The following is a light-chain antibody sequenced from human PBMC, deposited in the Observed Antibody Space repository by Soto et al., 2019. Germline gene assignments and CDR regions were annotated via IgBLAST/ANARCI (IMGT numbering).Light chain of an antibody. CDR2: AAS. V-gene: IGKV1-16*01. CDR3: QQYNSYWT. J-gene: IGKJ1*01. Sequence: DIQMTQSRSSLSASVGDRFTITCRASQGISNYLAWYQQKPGKVPKLLIYAASTLESGVPSRFSGSGSGTEFNLTINSLQPDDFAIYYCQQYNSYWTFGQGTKVDIK. CDR1: QGISNY.